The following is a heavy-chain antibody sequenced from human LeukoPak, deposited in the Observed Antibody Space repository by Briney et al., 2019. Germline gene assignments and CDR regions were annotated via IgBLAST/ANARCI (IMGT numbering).Heavy chain of an antibody. CDR2: INHSGST. J-gene: IGHJ4*02. V-gene: IGHV4-34*01. Sequence: PSETLSLTCAVYGGSFSGYYWSWIRQPPGKGLEWIGEINHSGSTNYNPSLKSRVTISVDTSKNQFSLKLCSVTAADTAVYYCARGLGVTFDYWGQGTLVTVSS. CDR1: GGSFSGYY. CDR3: ARGLGVTFDY. D-gene: IGHD2-8*01.